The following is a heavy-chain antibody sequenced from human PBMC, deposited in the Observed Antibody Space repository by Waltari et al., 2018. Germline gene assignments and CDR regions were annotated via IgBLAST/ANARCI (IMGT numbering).Heavy chain of an antibody. Sequence: EVQLVESGGGLVKPGGSLRLSCAASGFTFSSYSMNWVRQAPGKGLEWVSSISSSSSYIYYADSVKGRFTISRDNAKNSLYLQMNSLRAEYTAVYYCARGLDTYYYGSGKPNWFDPWGQGTLVTVSS. CDR2: ISSSSSYI. CDR3: ARGLDTYYYGSGKPNWFDP. D-gene: IGHD3-10*01. V-gene: IGHV3-21*01. CDR1: GFTFSSYS. J-gene: IGHJ5*02.